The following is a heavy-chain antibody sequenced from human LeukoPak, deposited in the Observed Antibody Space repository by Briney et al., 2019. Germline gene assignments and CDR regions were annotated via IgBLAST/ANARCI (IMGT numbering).Heavy chain of an antibody. CDR3: ARDPPRRTIQLWFTGYMDV. J-gene: IGHJ6*03. CDR1: GYTFTSYY. CDR2: INPSGGST. D-gene: IGHD5-18*01. Sequence: ASVKVSCKASGYTFTSYYMHWVRQAPGQGLEWMGIINPSGGSTSYAQKFQGRVTMTRDMSTSIVYMELSSLRSEDTAVYYCARDPPRRTIQLWFTGYMDVWGKGTTVTVSS. V-gene: IGHV1-46*01.